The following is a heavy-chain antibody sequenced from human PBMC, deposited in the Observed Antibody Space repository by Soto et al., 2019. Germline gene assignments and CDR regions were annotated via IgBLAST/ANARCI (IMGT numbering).Heavy chain of an antibody. V-gene: IGHV4-61*01. D-gene: IGHD3-16*02. CDR3: ASAYVWGSYRIDY. Sequence: QVQLQESGPGLVKPSETLSLTCTVSGGSVSSGSYYWSWIRQPPGKGLEWIGYIYYSGSTNYNPSLKSRVTISVDTSKNQFSLQLSSVTAADTAVYYCASAYVWGSYRIDYWGQGTLVTVSS. J-gene: IGHJ4*02. CDR1: GGSVSSGSYY. CDR2: IYYSGST.